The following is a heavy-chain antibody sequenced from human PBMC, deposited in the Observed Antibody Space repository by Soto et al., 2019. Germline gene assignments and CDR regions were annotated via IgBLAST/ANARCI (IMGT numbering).Heavy chain of an antibody. V-gene: IGHV3-23*01. CDR2: ISGSGGST. CDR1: GFTFGDSY. CDR3: AKDVVVVVAATPDWFDP. J-gene: IGHJ5*02. Sequence: WGSLRLSCAGSGFTFGDSYMSWIRQAPGKGLEWVSAISGSGGSTYYADSVKGRFTISRDNSKNTLYLQMNSLRAEDTAVYYCAKDVVVVVAATPDWFDPWGQGTLVTVSS. D-gene: IGHD2-15*01.